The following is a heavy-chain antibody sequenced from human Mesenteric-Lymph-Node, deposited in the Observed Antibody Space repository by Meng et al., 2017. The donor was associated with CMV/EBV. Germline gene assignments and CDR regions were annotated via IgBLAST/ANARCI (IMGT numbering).Heavy chain of an antibody. CDR1: GFTFSSYW. V-gene: IGHV3-74*01. D-gene: IGHD2-2*02. CDR3: ARVRDIVVVPAAINFLKGG. J-gene: IGHJ4*02. CDR2: INSDGSST. Sequence: GGSLRLSCAASGFTFSSYWMHWVRQAPGKGLVWVSRINSDGSSTSYADSVKGRFTISRDNAKNTLYLQMNSLRAEDTAVYYCARVRDIVVVPAAINFLKGGGGQGTLVTVSS.